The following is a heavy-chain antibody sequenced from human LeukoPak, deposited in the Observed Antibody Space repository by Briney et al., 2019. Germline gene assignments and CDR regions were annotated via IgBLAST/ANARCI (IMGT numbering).Heavy chain of an antibody. J-gene: IGHJ4*02. CDR3: AKDSRPSYFDY. CDR1: GFTFSSYG. CDR2: ISYDGSNK. Sequence: KPGRSLRLSCAASGFTFSSYGMHWVRQVPGKGLEWVAVISYDGSNKYYADSVKGRFTISRDNSKNTLYLQMNSLRAEDTTVYYCAKDSRPSYFDYWGQGTLVTVSS. V-gene: IGHV3-30*18.